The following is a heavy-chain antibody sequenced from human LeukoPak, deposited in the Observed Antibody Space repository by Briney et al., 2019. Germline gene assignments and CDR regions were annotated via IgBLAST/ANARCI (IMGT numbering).Heavy chain of an antibody. CDR1: GFTFSTYS. Sequence: GGSLRISCAASGFTFSTYSMNWVRQAPGKGLEWVSSISSGSGYIYYADSVKGRFTISRDNAKNSLYLQMNSLRAEDTAVYYCARDGVYCSGGSCDHLDYWGRGTLVTVSS. CDR2: ISSGSGYI. CDR3: ARDGVYCSGGSCDHLDY. D-gene: IGHD2-15*01. V-gene: IGHV3-21*01. J-gene: IGHJ4*02.